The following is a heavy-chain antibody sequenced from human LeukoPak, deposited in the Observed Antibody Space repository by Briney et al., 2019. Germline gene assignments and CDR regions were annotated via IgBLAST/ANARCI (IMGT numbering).Heavy chain of an antibody. CDR1: GFTFSSYE. Sequence: GGSLRLSCAASGFTFSSYEMNWVRQAPGKGLEWVSSISSSSGYIYYADSVKGRFTISRDNAKNSLYLQMNSLRAEDTAVYYCAREPIRYCSSTSCYYGGPYYYGMDVWGQGTTVTVSS. V-gene: IGHV3-21*01. D-gene: IGHD2-2*01. J-gene: IGHJ6*02. CDR3: AREPIRYCSSTSCYYGGPYYYGMDV. CDR2: ISSSSGYI.